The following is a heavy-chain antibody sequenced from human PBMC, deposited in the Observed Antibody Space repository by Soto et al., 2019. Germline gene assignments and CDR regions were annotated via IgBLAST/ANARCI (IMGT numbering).Heavy chain of an antibody. CDR3: ARVSGSYYYGMDV. V-gene: IGHV4-31*03. J-gene: IGHJ6*02. Sequence: SETQSLTCTVSGGSISSGGYYWSWIRQHPGKGLEWIGYIYYSGSTYYNPSLKSRVTISVDTSKNQFSLKLSSVTAADTAVYYCARVSGSYYYGMDVWGQGTTVTVSS. CDR1: GGSISSGGYY. CDR2: IYYSGST.